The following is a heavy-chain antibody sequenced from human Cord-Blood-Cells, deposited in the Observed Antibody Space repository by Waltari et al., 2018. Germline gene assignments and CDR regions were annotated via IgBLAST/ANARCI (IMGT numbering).Heavy chain of an antibody. CDR2: TRNKANSYTT. J-gene: IGHJ3*02. Sequence: EVQLVESGGGLVQPGGSLRLPCAPSGSTFSDPYMDWLRQAPGKGLEWVGRTRNKANSYTTEYAASVKGRFTISRDDSKNSLYLQMNSLKTEDTAVYYCARVGYPWHDAFDIWGQGTMVTVSS. CDR1: GSTFSDPY. V-gene: IGHV3-72*01. D-gene: IGHD5-12*01. CDR3: ARVGYPWHDAFDI.